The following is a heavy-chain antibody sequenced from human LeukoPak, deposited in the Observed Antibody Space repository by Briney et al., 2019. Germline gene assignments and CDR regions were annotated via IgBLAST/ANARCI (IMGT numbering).Heavy chain of an antibody. V-gene: IGHV3-23*01. D-gene: IGHD3-16*02. CDR3: VSAPSYRLTYYFDY. Sequence: GGSVRLSCAASGFTFSSYTMSWVRQAPGKGLEWVSAISGSGGSTYYADSVKGRFTISRDNSKNTLYLQMNSLRAEDTAVYYCVSAPSYRLTYYFDYWGQGTLVTVSS. CDR2: ISGSGGST. CDR1: GFTFSSYT. J-gene: IGHJ4*02.